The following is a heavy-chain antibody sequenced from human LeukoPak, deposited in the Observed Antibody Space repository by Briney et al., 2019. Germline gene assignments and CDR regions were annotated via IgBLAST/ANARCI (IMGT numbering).Heavy chain of an antibody. D-gene: IGHD2-2*01. Sequence: ASVTVSFTASGYTFTSYGISWVRQAPGQGLEWVGWISAYNGNTNYAQKLQGRVTMTTDTSTSTAYMELRSLRSDDTAVYYCARVGYCSSTSCYLWFDYWGQGTLVTVSS. CDR1: GYTFTSYG. V-gene: IGHV1-18*01. CDR3: ARVGYCSSTSCYLWFDY. J-gene: IGHJ4*02. CDR2: ISAYNGNT.